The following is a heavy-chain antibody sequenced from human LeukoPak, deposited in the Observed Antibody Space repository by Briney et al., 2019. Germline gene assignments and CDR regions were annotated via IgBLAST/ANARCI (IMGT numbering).Heavy chain of an antibody. J-gene: IGHJ5*02. CDR2: IYYSGST. D-gene: IGHD6-13*01. CDR3: ARDRVKIAAEPINWFDP. CDR1: GGSISSSSYY. Sequence: PSETLSLTCTVSGGSISSSSYYWGWIRQPPGKGLEWIGGIYYSGSTYYNPSLKSRVTISVDTSKNQFSLKLSSVTAADTAVYYCARDRVKIAAEPINWFDPWGQGTLVTVSS. V-gene: IGHV4-39*07.